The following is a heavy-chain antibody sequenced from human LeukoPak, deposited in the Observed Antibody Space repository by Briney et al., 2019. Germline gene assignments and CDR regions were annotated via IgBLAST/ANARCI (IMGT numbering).Heavy chain of an antibody. Sequence: SQTLSLTCALSGDSVSSNSAAWNWTRQSPSRGLECLGRTYYRSKWYNGYAVSVKSPITSNPDTSKNQFSLQLNCVAPEDTAVYYCARAGIAVAGRGGYWGQGTLVTVSS. CDR2: TYYRSKWYN. J-gene: IGHJ4*02. CDR3: ARAGIAVAGRGGY. D-gene: IGHD6-19*01. CDR1: GDSVSSNSAA. V-gene: IGHV6-1*01.